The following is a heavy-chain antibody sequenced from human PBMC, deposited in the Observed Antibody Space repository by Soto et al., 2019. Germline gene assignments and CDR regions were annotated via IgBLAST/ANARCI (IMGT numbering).Heavy chain of an antibody. D-gene: IGHD1-7*01. CDR3: VRLVSGNYDY. CDR1: GFTFSSYD. J-gene: IGHJ4*02. Sequence: EVQLAESGGGMVQPGGSLRLSCVASGFTFSSYDMHWVRQAPGTGLEYVSSISSNGGTTYYGNSVKGRFTISRDNSKNTLYRQMGSLRAEDMAVYYCVRLVSGNYDYWGQGTLVTVSS. CDR2: ISSNGGTT. V-gene: IGHV3-64*01.